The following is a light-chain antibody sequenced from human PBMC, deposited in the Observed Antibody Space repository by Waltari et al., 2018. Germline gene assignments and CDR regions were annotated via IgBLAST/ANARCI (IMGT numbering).Light chain of an antibody. CDR3: MEALQGVT. Sequence: DIVITQSPASLTVTPGASASISCRSSQVLLDNNGYNYLDWYVQKPGQSPQILIYVGSHRASGVPDRFSGSGSGTDFTLKISRVEAEDAGVYYCMEALQGVTFGQGTRLEI. CDR2: VGS. V-gene: IGKV2-28*01. CDR1: QVLLDNNGYNY. J-gene: IGKJ5*01.